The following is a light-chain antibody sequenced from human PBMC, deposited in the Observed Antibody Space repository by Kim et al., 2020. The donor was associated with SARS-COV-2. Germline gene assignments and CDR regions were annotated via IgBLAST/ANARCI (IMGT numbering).Light chain of an antibody. CDR2: EDN. CDR3: QSYDSTNQVV. Sequence: SVITPCPRGGGSVSKSYAWWDQRRPGGAPATVIYEDNRRPSGVPDRFSGSIDSSSNSASLTISGLQTEDEADYYCQSYDSTNQVVFGGGTQLTVL. J-gene: IGLJ2*01. CDR1: GGSVSKSY. V-gene: IGLV6-57*03.